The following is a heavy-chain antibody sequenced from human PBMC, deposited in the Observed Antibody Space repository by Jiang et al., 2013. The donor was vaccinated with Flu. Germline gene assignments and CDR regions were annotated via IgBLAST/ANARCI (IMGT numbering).Heavy chain of an antibody. V-gene: IGHV7-4-1*02. Sequence: CKASGYTFTSYAMNWVRQAPGQGLEWMGWINTNTGNPTYAQGFTGRFVFSLDTSVSTAYLQISSLKAEDTAVYYCARVYLDIVLVVYAPLYYYYGMDVWGQGTTVTVSS. J-gene: IGHJ6*02. CDR2: INTNTGNP. D-gene: IGHD2-8*02. CDR3: ARVYLDIVLVVYAPLYYYYGMDV. CDR1: GYTFTSYA.